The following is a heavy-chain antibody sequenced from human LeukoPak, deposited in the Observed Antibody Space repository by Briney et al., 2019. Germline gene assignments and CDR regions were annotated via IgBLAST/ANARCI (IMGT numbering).Heavy chain of an antibody. D-gene: IGHD6-13*01. CDR1: GGSIRSYY. CDR2: IYYSGST. V-gene: IGHV4-59*01. J-gene: IGHJ5*02. Sequence: SETLSLTCTVSGGSIRSYYWSWIRQPPGKGLEWIGYIYYSGSTNYNPSLKSRVTISVDTSKNQFSLKLSSVTAADTAVYYCARELEGAAAVWFDPWGQGTLVTVSS. CDR3: ARELEGAAAVWFDP.